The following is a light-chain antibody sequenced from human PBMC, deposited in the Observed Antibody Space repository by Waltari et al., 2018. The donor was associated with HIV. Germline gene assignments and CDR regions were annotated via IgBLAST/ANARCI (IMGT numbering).Light chain of an antibody. CDR2: KNT. V-gene: IGLV3-25*03. Sequence: SSELTQPPSVPVSPGQTARITCSGDASPKPYTHWFQQKPGQSPVVVLHKNTERPSGKPERYSASRSGTTITVTFTGVQTDDEADYYCLSADSSGTYVFGPETTVTVL. CDR3: LSADSSGTYV. CDR1: ASPKPY. J-gene: IGLJ1*01.